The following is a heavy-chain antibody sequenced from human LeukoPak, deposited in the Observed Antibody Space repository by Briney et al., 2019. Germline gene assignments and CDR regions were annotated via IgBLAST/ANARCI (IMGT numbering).Heavy chain of an antibody. J-gene: IGHJ4*02. V-gene: IGHV4-34*01. CDR1: GGSFSGYY. D-gene: IGHD6-6*01. CDR3: ARVLAARQYYFDY. CDR2: INHSGST. Sequence: SETLSLTCAVYGGSFSGYYWSWIRQPPGKGLEWIGEINHSGSTYYNPSLKSRVTISVDTSKNQFSLKLSSVTAADTAVYYCARVLAARQYYFDYWGQGTLVTVSS.